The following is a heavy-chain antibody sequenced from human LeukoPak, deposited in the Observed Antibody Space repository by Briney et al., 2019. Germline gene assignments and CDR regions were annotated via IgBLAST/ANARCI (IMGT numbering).Heavy chain of an antibody. D-gene: IGHD6-19*01. CDR2: ISSSSSTI. V-gene: IGHV3-48*01. Sequence: GGSLRLSCAASGFTFSSYSMNWVRQAPGKGLEWDSYISSSSSTIYYADSVKGRFTISRDNAKNSLYLQMNSLRAEDTAVYYCARQWLVLDYWGQGTLVTVSS. J-gene: IGHJ4*02. CDR3: ARQWLVLDY. CDR1: GFTFSSYS.